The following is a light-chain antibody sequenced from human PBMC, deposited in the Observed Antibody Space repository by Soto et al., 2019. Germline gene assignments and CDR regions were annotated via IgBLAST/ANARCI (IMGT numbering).Light chain of an antibody. V-gene: IGKV3-20*01. CDR2: GAS. CDR3: QQYGSSQT. J-gene: IGKJ1*01. Sequence: EIVLTQSPGTLSLSPGESATLSCRASQSVSSNLAWYQQKPGQAPRLLIYGASSRATGIPDRFSGSGSGTDFTLTISRLEPEDFAVYYCQQYGSSQTFGQGTKVDIK. CDR1: QSVSSN.